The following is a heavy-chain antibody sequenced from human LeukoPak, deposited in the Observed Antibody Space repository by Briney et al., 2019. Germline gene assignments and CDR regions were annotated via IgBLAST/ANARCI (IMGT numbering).Heavy chain of an antibody. J-gene: IGHJ3*02. CDR2: ITPIFGTP. CDR3: ARRRLVDVFHAFDI. D-gene: IGHD6-19*01. CDR1: GGTFSTSG. V-gene: IGHV1-69*13. Sequence: SSGKVSCKASGGTFSTSGITWVRQAPGQGLEWMGGITPIFGTPNYAQKFQGRVTIIADESMSTAYMDLRSPRSEDTAVYYCARRRLVDVFHAFDIWGQGTLVTVSS.